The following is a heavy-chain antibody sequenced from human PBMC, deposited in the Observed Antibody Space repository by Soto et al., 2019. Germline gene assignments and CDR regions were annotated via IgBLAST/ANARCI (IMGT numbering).Heavy chain of an antibody. D-gene: IGHD4-17*01. CDR3: ARATLTTRTGVGPWFDY. CDR2: IYYSGST. CDR1: AGSITSGGYY. V-gene: IGHV4-31*03. J-gene: IGHJ4*02. Sequence: QVQLQESGPGLVKPSQTLSLTCTVSAGSITSGGYYWSWIRQHPGKGLEWIGYIYYSGSTYYNPSLKSRVTISADASKNQFSLKLSSGTAADTAVYYCARATLTTRTGVGPWFDYWGQGTLVTVSS.